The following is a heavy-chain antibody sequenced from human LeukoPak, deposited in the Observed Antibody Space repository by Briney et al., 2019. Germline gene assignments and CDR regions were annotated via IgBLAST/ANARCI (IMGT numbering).Heavy chain of an antibody. D-gene: IGHD3-10*01. Sequence: GESLKISCKASGYSFTNYWIGWVRQMPGKGLEWVGFIYPGDSDTRYSPSFQGQVTISADKSIGTAYLQWSSLKASDTAMYYCATTDISMATGFDHWGQGTLVTVSS. J-gene: IGHJ4*02. CDR2: IYPGDSDT. V-gene: IGHV5-51*01. CDR1: GYSFTNYW. CDR3: ATTDISMATGFDH.